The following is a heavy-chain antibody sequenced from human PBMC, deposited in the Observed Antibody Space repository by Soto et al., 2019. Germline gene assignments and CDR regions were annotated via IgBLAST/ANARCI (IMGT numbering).Heavy chain of an antibody. J-gene: IGHJ4*02. D-gene: IGHD1-20*01. Sequence: LRLSCAASGFNVGAFAVNWVRQAPGKGLERVSGISVSDAFIYYADSVRGRFSISRDASENILYLQMNSLRVDDTALYYCTRETVAGITGLDYWGPGTLVTVSS. CDR2: ISVSDAFI. V-gene: IGHV3-23*01. CDR1: GFNVGAFA. CDR3: TRETVAGITGLDY.